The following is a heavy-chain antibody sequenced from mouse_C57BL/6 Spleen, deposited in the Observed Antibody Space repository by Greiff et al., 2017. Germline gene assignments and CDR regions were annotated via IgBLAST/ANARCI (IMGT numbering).Heavy chain of an antibody. Sequence: EVKLVESGGGLVKPGGSLKLSCAASGFTFSDYGMHWVRQAPEKGLEWVAYISSGSSTIYYADTVKGRFTISRDNAKNTLFLQMTSLRSDDTAMYYCARRYGSPQYYFDYWGQGTTLTVSS. CDR1: GFTFSDYG. J-gene: IGHJ2*01. D-gene: IGHD1-1*01. V-gene: IGHV5-17*01. CDR2: ISSGSSTI. CDR3: ARRYGSPQYYFDY.